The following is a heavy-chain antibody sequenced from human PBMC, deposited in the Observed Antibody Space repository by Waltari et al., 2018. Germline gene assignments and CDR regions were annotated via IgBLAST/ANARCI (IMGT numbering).Heavy chain of an antibody. CDR1: GGTFSSCA. CDR2: IIPILGIA. CDR3: ARDGGATDYYYYYYMDV. J-gene: IGHJ6*03. V-gene: IGHV1-69*04. D-gene: IGHD3-16*01. Sequence: QVQLVQSGAEVKKPGSSVKVSCKASGGTFSSCAINWVRQAPGQGLEWMGGIIPILGIANYAQKFQGRVTITADESTSTAYMELSSLRSEDTAVYYCARDGGATDYYYYYYMDVWGKGTTVTVSS.